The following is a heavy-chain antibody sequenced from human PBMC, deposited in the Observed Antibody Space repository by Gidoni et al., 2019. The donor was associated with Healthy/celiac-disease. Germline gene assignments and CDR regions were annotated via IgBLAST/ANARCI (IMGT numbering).Heavy chain of an antibody. CDR2: ISWDGGST. Sequence: EVQLVESGGVVVQPGGSLRLSCAASGFPFDDYAMHWVRQAPGKGLEWVSLISWDGGSTYYADSVKGRFTISRDNSKNSLYLQMNSLRAEDTALYYCAALGGYSNIPGDYWGQGTLVTVSS. CDR3: AALGGYSNIPGDY. D-gene: IGHD2-21*02. V-gene: IGHV3-43D*03. J-gene: IGHJ4*02. CDR1: GFPFDDYA.